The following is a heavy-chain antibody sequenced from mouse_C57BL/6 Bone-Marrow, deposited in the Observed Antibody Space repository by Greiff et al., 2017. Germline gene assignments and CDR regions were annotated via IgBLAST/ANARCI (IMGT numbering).Heavy chain of an antibody. J-gene: IGHJ3*01. D-gene: IGHD2-5*01. CDR1: GYTFTSYW. CDR2: IDPSDSET. V-gene: IGHV1-52*01. Sequence: QVQLQQPGAELVRPGSSVKLSCKASGYTFTSYWMHWVKQRPIQGLEWIGNIDPSDSETHYNQKFKDKATLTVDKSSSTAYMQLSSLTSEDSAVYYCARSAYYSNYVSWFAYWVQGTLVTVSA. CDR3: ARSAYYSNYVSWFAY.